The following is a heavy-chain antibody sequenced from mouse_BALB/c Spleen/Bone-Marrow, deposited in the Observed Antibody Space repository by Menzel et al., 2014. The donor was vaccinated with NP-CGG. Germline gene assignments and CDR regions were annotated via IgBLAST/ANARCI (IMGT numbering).Heavy chain of an antibody. Sequence: EVKVEESGGGLVKPGGSLKPSCAASGFGFSSSDMSWVRQTPEKRLEWVAYISSGGGSTYYPDTVKGRFTISRDNAKNTLYLQMSSLKSEDTAMYYCATHYYGRFDYWGQGTTLTVSS. CDR1: GFGFSSSD. D-gene: IGHD1-2*01. CDR2: ISSGGGST. CDR3: ATHYYGRFDY. V-gene: IGHV5-12-1*01. J-gene: IGHJ2*01.